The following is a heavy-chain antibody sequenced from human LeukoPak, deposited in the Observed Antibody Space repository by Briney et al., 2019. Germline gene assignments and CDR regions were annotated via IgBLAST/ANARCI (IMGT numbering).Heavy chain of an antibody. CDR1: VCTLTSYC. CDR3: ARPHLGLRTGFDY. D-gene: IGHD3-16*01. J-gene: IGHJ4*02. CDR2: IKQEGREK. V-gene: IGHV3-7*01. Sequence: GGSLRLSCAPSVCTLTSYCKSWIPRAPAKGWEWVANIKQEGREKYYADSVKGRFTISGDNPKNTLHWQKYTLRTEDRPVFHCARPHLGLRTGFDYWGQGDLVTVSS.